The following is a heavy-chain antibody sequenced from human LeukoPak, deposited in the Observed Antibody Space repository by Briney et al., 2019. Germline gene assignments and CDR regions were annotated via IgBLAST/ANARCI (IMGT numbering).Heavy chain of an antibody. CDR3: ARAKVGPDDNWFDP. Sequence: SETLSLTCAVSGGSITSTYWWTWVRQSPEKGLEWIGEIYQTGSTTYNPSLKSRVTISVDTSKNQFSLKLSSVTAADTAVYYCARAKVGPDDNWFDPWGQGTLVTVSS. J-gene: IGHJ5*02. CDR2: IYQTGST. D-gene: IGHD4-23*01. CDR1: GGSITSTYW. V-gene: IGHV4-4*02.